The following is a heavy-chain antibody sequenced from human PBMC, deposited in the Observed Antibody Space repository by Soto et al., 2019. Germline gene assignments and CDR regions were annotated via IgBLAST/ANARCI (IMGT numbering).Heavy chain of an antibody. J-gene: IGHJ4*02. CDR2: IYYSGST. D-gene: IGHD3-10*01. Sequence: QLQLQESGPGLVKPSETLSLTCTVSGGSISSSSYYWGWIRQPPGKGLEWIGSIYYSGSTYYNPSLKSRVTISVDTSKNQFSLKLSSVTAADTAVYYCARRSRVKGSVDYWGQGTLVTVSS. CDR3: ARRSRVKGSVDY. V-gene: IGHV4-39*01. CDR1: GGSISSSSYY.